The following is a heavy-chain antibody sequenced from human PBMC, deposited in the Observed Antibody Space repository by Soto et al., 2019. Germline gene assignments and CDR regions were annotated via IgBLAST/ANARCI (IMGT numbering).Heavy chain of an antibody. CDR1: GGSFSGYY. Sequence: QVQLQQWGAGLLKPSETLSLTCAVYGGSFSGYYWSWIRQPPGKGLEWIGEINHSGSTNYNPSLKSRVTISVDTSKNQFSLKRSSVTAADTAVYYCARDDYDYVWGSEWGQGTLVTVSS. J-gene: IGHJ4*02. CDR3: ARDDYDYVWGSE. V-gene: IGHV4-34*01. CDR2: INHSGST. D-gene: IGHD3-16*01.